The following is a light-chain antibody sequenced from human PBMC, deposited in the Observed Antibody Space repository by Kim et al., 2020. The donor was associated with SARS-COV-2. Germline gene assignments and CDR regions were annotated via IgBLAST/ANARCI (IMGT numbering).Light chain of an antibody. CDR1: NSGSKS. Sequence: APGKTARITCGGNNSGSKSVLWYQQKPGQAPVLVIYYDSDRPSGIPERFSGSNSGNTATLTISRVEGGDEADYYCQVWDSSSDHRVFGGGTQLTVL. J-gene: IGLJ3*02. V-gene: IGLV3-21*04. CDR3: QVWDSSSDHRV. CDR2: YDS.